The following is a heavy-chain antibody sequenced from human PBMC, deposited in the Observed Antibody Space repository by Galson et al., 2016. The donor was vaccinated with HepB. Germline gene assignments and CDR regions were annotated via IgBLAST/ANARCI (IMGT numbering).Heavy chain of an antibody. CDR1: GFTFSSYS. V-gene: IGHV3-48*04. Sequence: SLRLSCAASGFTFSSYSVNWVRQAPGKGLEWVSYITTSGSNIDYGDSVKGRFTISRDNAKNSLYLQMNSLGAEDTAVYYFARAATALLSGWRTLAPPFYYTGIEVWGQGTTVTVSS. CDR3: ARAATALLSGWRTLAPPFYYTGIEV. D-gene: IGHD6-19*01. CDR2: ITTSGSNI. J-gene: IGHJ6*02.